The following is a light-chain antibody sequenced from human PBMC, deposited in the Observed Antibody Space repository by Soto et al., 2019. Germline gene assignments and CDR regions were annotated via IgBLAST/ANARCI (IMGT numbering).Light chain of an antibody. CDR1: SSDVGGYNY. J-gene: IGLJ3*02. CDR3: SSYAGNNILV. Sequence: QSALTQPPSASGSPGQSVTISCTGTSSDVGGYNYVSWYQQHPGKVPKLMIYEVTKRPSGVPDRFSGSKSGNTASLTVSGLQAEDEADYYLSSYAGNNILVFGGGTKVTVL. V-gene: IGLV2-8*01. CDR2: EVT.